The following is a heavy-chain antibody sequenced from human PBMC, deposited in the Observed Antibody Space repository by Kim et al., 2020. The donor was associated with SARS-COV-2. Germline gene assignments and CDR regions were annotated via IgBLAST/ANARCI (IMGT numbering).Heavy chain of an antibody. CDR3: ARDRGKQDDY. V-gene: IGHV3-74*01. J-gene: IGHJ4*02. D-gene: IGHD3-10*01. Sequence: YADSGRGRFTVSRDNAKNTLYLQMDSLRVEDTAVYYCARDRGKQDDYWGQGTQVTVSS.